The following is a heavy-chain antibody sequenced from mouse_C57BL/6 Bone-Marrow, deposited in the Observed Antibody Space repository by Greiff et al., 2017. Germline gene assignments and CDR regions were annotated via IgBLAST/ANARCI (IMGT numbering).Heavy chain of an antibody. Sequence: SAAAVDFSRYWMSWVRRAPGKGLEWIGEINPDSSTINYAPSLKDKFIISRDNAKNTLYLQMSKVRSEDTALYYCARRGSGYDGYYYAMDYWGQGTSVTVSS. CDR2: INPDSSTI. D-gene: IGHD2-3*01. J-gene: IGHJ4*01. CDR1: AVDFSRYW. V-gene: IGHV4-1*01. CDR3: ARRGSGYDGYYYAMDY.